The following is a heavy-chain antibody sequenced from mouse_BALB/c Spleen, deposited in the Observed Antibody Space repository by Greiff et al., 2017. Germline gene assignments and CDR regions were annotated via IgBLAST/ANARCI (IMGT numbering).Heavy chain of an antibody. J-gene: IGHJ4*01. Sequence: VQLQQSGAELVKPGASVKLSCKASGYTFTSYYMYWVKQRPGQGLEWIGEINPSNGGTNFNEKFKSKATLTVDKSSSTAYMQLSSLTSEDSAVYYCTRQLGLRGAMDYWGQGTSVTVSS. CDR3: TRQLGLRGAMDY. CDR2: INPSNGGT. V-gene: IGHV1S81*02. D-gene: IGHD3-1*01. CDR1: GYTFTSYY.